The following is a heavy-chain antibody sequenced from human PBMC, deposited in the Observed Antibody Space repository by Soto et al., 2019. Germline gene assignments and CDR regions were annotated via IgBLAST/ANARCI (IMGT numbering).Heavy chain of an antibody. CDR2: ISSSSTYI. CDR1: GFTFSSYS. V-gene: IGHV3-21*01. Sequence: LRLSCAASGFTFSSYSMNWVRQAPGKGLEWVSSISSSSTYIYYADSVKGRFTISRDNAKNSLYLQMNSLRAEDTAVFYCATVPGSFDYWGQGTLDTVSS. CDR3: ATVPGSFDY. J-gene: IGHJ4*02.